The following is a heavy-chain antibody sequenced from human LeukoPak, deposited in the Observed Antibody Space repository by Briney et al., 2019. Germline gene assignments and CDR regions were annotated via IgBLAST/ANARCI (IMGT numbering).Heavy chain of an antibody. CDR1: GFTFSDYW. CDR3: ARANYDSSGYYDAFDI. D-gene: IGHD3-22*01. Sequence: PGGSLRLSCAASGFTFSDYWMSWVRQAPGKGLEWVSYISNSGNTIYYADSVKGRFTIFRDNAKNSLYLQMNSLRAEDMAVYYCARANYDSSGYYDAFDIWGQGTMVTVSS. V-gene: IGHV3-11*04. J-gene: IGHJ3*02. CDR2: ISNSGNTI.